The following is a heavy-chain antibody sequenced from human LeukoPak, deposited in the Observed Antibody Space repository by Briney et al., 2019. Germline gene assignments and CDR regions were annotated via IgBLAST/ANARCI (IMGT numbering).Heavy chain of an antibody. CDR1: GGSISSGSYY. J-gene: IGHJ6*03. V-gene: IGHV4-61*02. Sequence: PSETLSLTCTVSGGSISSGSYYWSWIRQPAGKGLEWIGRIYTSGSSNYNPSLKSRVTISVDTSKNQFSLKLSSVTAADTAVYYCARAPRAVVVVPAASSRRGSEYYYYYMDVWGKGTTVTVSS. D-gene: IGHD2-2*01. CDR3: ARAPRAVVVVPAASSRRGSEYYYYYMDV. CDR2: IYTSGSS.